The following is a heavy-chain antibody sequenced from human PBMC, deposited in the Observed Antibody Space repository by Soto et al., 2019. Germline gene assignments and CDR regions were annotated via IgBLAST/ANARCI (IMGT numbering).Heavy chain of an antibody. D-gene: IGHD5-12*01. CDR3: ARESLGRGYSGFDRVSYAMDV. CDR1: GYAFSAYY. Sequence: ASVKVSCAASGYAFSAYYIHWVRLAPGQGPEWMGWINPNSGGSNYAQKFQGWVTMTRDTSITTAYMELSRLRSDDTAVYYCARESLGRGYSGFDRVSYAMDVWGQGTTVTVSS. J-gene: IGHJ6*02. CDR2: INPNSGGS. V-gene: IGHV1-2*04.